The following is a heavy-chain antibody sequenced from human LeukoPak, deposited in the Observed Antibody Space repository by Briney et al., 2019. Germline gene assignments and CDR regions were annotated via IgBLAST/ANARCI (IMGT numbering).Heavy chain of an antibody. CDR3: AKDIVVVTSGSNAFDI. D-gene: IGHD2-21*02. J-gene: IGHJ3*02. CDR1: GFTFSSYA. CDR2: VSGSGSTT. V-gene: IGHV3-23*01. Sequence: PGGSLRLSCAASGFTFSSYAMSWVRQAPGKGLEWVSAVSGSGSTTYYADSVKGRLTISRDNSKNTLYLQLNSLRAEDTAVYYCAKDIVVVTSGSNAFDIWGQGTMVTVSS.